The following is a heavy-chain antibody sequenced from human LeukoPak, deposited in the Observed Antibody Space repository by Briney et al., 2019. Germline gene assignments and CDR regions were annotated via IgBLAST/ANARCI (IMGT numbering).Heavy chain of an antibody. D-gene: IGHD4-17*01. CDR3: ARDVTYGDFGMDV. CDR1: GFTFSSYA. J-gene: IGHJ6*02. CDR2: ISGSGGGT. Sequence: GGSLRLSCAASGFTFSSYAMSWVRQAPGKGLEWVSVISGSGGGTSYVDSVKGRFTISRDNSKNTLYLQMNSLRAEDTAVYYCARDVTYGDFGMDVWGQGTTVTVSS. V-gene: IGHV3-23*01.